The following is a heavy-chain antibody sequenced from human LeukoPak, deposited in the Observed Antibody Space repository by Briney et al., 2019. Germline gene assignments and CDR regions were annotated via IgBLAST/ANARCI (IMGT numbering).Heavy chain of an antibody. V-gene: IGHV3-9*01. J-gene: IGHJ3*02. CDR3: VRASYYYDSSGFDI. CDR2: ISWNSGSI. D-gene: IGHD3-22*01. Sequence: PGGSLRLSCAASGFTFEDYAMHWVRQAPGKGLEWVSGISWNSGSIGYADSVKGRITISRDNAKNSLYLQMNSLRAEDTALYYCVRASYYYDSSGFDIWGQGTMVTVSS. CDR1: GFTFEDYA.